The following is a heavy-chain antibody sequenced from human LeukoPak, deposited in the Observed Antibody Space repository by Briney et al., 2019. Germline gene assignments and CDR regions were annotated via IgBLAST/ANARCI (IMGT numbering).Heavy chain of an antibody. Sequence: SETLSLPCTLTGDSLSRSSYYCGWIRQPPGRGLEWIGSIYYSGGTYYNSSLKSRVTISVDTSKNQFSLKLRSVTAADTAVYYCARDLDSEQLVSFDYWGQGTLVTVSS. D-gene: IGHD6-6*01. CDR1: GDSLSRSSYY. V-gene: IGHV4-39*07. CDR2: IYYSGGT. CDR3: ARDLDSEQLVSFDY. J-gene: IGHJ4*02.